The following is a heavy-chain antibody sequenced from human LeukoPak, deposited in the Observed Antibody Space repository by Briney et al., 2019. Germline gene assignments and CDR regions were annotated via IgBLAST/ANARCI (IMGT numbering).Heavy chain of an antibody. D-gene: IGHD5-12*01. J-gene: IGHJ4*02. V-gene: IGHV3-73*01. CDR1: GFTFSGSA. Sequence: GGSLKLSCAASGFTFSGSAMHWVRQASGKGLEWVGRIRSKANSYATAYAASVKGRFTISRDDSKNTAYLQMNSLKTEDTAVYYCTQQIVATNDYWGQGTLVTVSS. CDR2: IRSKANSYAT. CDR3: TQQIVATNDY.